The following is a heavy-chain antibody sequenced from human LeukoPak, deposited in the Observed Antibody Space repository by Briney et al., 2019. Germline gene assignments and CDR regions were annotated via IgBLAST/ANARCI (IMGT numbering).Heavy chain of an antibody. Sequence: GASVKVCCKASGYTFTSNDIHWVRQAPGQGLEWRGIINPSGGGTSHAQKFQDRVTMTTDTSTTTVYMELSSLRSEDTAVYYCVRIDYSNAFDIWGQGTMVTVSS. CDR2: INPSGGGT. CDR3: VRIDYSNAFDI. CDR1: GYTFTSND. J-gene: IGHJ3*02. D-gene: IGHD4-11*01. V-gene: IGHV1-46*01.